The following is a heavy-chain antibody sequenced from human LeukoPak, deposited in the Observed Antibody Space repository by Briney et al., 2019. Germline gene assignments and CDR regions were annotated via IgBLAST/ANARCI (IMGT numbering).Heavy chain of an antibody. J-gene: IGHJ5*02. D-gene: IGHD6-13*01. CDR3: ASGGIAAAEYTWFDP. Sequence: PGGSLRLSCAASGFTFSSYAMTWVRQAPGKGLEWVSAISSSSSSTYYADSVKGRFTISRDNYKNTLYLKMNSLRAEDTAVYYCASGGIAAAEYTWFDPWGQGTLVTVSS. CDR1: GFTFSSYA. V-gene: IGHV3-23*01. CDR2: ISSSSSST.